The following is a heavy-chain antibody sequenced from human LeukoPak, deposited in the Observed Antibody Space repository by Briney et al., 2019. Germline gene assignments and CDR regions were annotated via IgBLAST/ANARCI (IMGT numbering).Heavy chain of an antibody. CDR3: ARDRGQWLTPIDY. CDR1: GFTFSSYW. J-gene: IGHJ4*02. CDR2: IKQDGSEK. D-gene: IGHD6-19*01. V-gene: IGHV3-7*01. Sequence: GGSLRLSCAASGFTFSSYWMSWVRQAPGKGLEWVANIKQDGSEKYYVDSVKGRFTISRDNAKNSLYLQMNSLRAEDTAVYYCARDRGQWLTPIDYWGQGTLVTVSS.